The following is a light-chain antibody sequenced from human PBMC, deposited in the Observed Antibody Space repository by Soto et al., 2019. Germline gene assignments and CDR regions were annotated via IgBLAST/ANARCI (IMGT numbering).Light chain of an antibody. CDR2: GAS. J-gene: IGKJ1*01. CDR1: QSVSSSY. V-gene: IGKV3-20*01. CDR3: QQYNSYSWT. Sequence: EIVLTPSPGALSLSPGERATLSCRAGQSVSSSYLAWYRQKPGQAPWLLIYGASSRGTGIPDRFSGSGSGTEFTLTISSLQPDDFATYYCQQYNSYSWTFGQGTKVDIK.